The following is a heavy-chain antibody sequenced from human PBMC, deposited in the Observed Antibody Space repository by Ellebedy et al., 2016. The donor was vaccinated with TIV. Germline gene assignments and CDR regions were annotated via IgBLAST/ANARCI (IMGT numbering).Heavy chain of an antibody. Sequence: GESLKISCAASGFTFSSYAMSWVRQAPGKGLEWVSAISGSGGSTYYADSVKGRFTISRDNSKNTLSLQMNSLRAEDKAVYFCAHGGGSGSYTVEYFQHWGQGTLVTVSS. J-gene: IGHJ1*01. V-gene: IGHV3-23*01. D-gene: IGHD3-3*01. CDR2: ISGSGGST. CDR1: GFTFSSYA. CDR3: AHGGGSGSYTVEYFQH.